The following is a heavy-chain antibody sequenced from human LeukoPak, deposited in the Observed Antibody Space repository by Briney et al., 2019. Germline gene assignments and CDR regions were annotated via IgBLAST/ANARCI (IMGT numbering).Heavy chain of an antibody. CDR2: ISGSGGST. D-gene: IGHD3-22*01. CDR1: GFTFNSYS. J-gene: IGHJ4*02. V-gene: IGHV3-23*01. CDR3: AKDQEGYYDSSGYYYYFDY. Sequence: GGSLRLSCAASGFTFNSYSMNWVRQAPGKGLEWVSAISGSGGSTYYADSVKGRFTISRDNSKNTLYLQMNSLRAEDTAVYYCAKDQEGYYDSSGYYYYFDYWGQGTLVTVSS.